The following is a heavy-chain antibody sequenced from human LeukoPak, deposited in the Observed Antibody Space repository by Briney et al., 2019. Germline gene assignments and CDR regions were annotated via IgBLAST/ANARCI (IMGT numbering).Heavy chain of an antibody. CDR2: IYYSGST. D-gene: IGHD1-1*01. Sequence: PSETLSLTCTVSGGSISSSSYYWGWIRRPPGKGLEWIGSIYYSGSTYYNPSLKSRVTISVDTSKNQFSLKLSSVTAADTAVYYCASGAFLRERENNWFDPWGQGTLVTVSS. V-gene: IGHV4-39*01. J-gene: IGHJ5*02. CDR1: GGSISSSSYY. CDR3: ASGAFLRERENNWFDP.